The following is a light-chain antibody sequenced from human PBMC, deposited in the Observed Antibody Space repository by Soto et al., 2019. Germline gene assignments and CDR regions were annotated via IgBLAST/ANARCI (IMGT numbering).Light chain of an antibody. CDR2: LNSDGTY. J-gene: IGLJ2*01. Sequence: QLVLTQSPSASASLGASVKLTCSLSSGHSSNNIAWHQQQPEKGPRYLMNLNSDGTYSKGDGIPDRFSASSSGAERYLTISSLQSEAEADYYCQTWGTGIVVFGGGTKLTVL. V-gene: IGLV4-69*01. CDR3: QTWGTGIVV. CDR1: SGHSSNN.